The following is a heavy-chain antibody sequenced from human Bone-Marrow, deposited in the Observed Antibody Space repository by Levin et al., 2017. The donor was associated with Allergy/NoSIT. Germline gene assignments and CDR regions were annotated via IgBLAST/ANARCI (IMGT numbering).Heavy chain of an antibody. CDR2: INPASGAT. CDR1: GYTFNDYN. V-gene: IGHV1-2*02. Sequence: ASVKVSCTTSGYTFNDYNIDWIRQAPGQGPVWVGNINPASGATNYAQMFQDRVTMTRDTSLRTVYMELRSLKSDDTAVYYCTRGGYSSSWDSNNWFAPWGQGTLVTVSS. CDR3: TRGGYSSSWDSNNWFAP. J-gene: IGHJ5*02. D-gene: IGHD6-13*01.